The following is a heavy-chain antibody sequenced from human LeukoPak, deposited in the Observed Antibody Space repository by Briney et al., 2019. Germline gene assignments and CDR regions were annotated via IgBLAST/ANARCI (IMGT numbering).Heavy chain of an antibody. D-gene: IGHD6-13*01. J-gene: IGHJ5*02. Sequence: GGSLRLSCAASGFTFSSYAMHWVRQAPGKGLEWVAVISYDGSNKYYADSVKGRFTISRDNSKNTLYLQMNSLRAEDTAVYYCARDSRSYSSSWYEVFGWFDPWGQGTLVTVSS. CDR2: ISYDGSNK. CDR3: ARDSRSYSSSWYEVFGWFDP. CDR1: GFTFSSYA. V-gene: IGHV3-30-3*01.